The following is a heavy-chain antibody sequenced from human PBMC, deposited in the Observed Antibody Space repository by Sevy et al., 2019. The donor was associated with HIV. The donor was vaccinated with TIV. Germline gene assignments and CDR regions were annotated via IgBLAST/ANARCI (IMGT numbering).Heavy chain of an antibody. CDR2: ISSNGLST. J-gene: IGHJ4*02. CDR3: AKDVPRDFWSAYSPGYFDY. CDR1: GFRFDYYA. D-gene: IGHD3-3*01. V-gene: IGHV3-23*01. Sequence: GGSLRLSCAVSGFRFDYYAMTWVHQAPGKGLEWVSTISSNGLSTYYTDSVKGRFTIFRDNFKNTLYLQVNSLRVEDTAVYFCAKDVPRDFWSAYSPGYFDYWGQGSLVTVSS.